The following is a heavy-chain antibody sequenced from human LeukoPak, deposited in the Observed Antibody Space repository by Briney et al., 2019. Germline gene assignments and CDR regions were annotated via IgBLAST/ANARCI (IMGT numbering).Heavy chain of an antibody. D-gene: IGHD6-19*01. CDR2: ISASGGST. J-gene: IGHJ4*02. CDR3: ARGGWTKYYFDY. V-gene: IGHV3-23*01. Sequence: GGSLRLSCAASGFTFSSYVMSWVRQAPGKGLEWVSFISASGGSTYYAGSVKGRFTISRDNSKNSLYLQMDSLRAEDTAVFYCARGGWTKYYFDYWGQGTLVTVSS. CDR1: GFTFSSYV.